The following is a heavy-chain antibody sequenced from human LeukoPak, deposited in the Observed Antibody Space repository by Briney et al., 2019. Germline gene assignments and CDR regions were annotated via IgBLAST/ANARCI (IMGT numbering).Heavy chain of an antibody. CDR1: GFTFSSYS. D-gene: IGHD3-3*01. CDR3: AKGYYDFWSGYLFDY. J-gene: IGHJ4*02. CDR2: IRYDGSNK. V-gene: IGHV3-30*02. Sequence: GGSLRLSCAASGFTFSSYSMNWVRQAPGKGLEWVAFIRYDGSNKYYADSVKGRFTISRDNSKNTLYLQMNSLRAEDTAVYYCAKGYYDFWSGYLFDYWGQGTLVTVSS.